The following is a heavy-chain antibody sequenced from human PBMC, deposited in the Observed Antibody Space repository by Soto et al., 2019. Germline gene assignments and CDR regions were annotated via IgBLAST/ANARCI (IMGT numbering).Heavy chain of an antibody. D-gene: IGHD2-15*01. CDR1: GYIFTAYS. J-gene: IGHJ4*02. CDR3: ARVRGGGSEYFFDY. V-gene: IGHV1-46*01. Sequence: SVKVSCKTSGYIFTAYSMHWVRQAPGQGLEWMAIINPSGGTTYYVQKFEGRVTLTTDTSTSTVYMELSSLRSDDTAVYYCARVRGGGSEYFFDYWGQGTLVTVSS. CDR2: INPSGGTT.